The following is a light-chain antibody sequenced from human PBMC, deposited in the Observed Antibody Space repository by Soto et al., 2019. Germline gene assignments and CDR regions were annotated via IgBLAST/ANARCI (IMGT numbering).Light chain of an antibody. J-gene: IGKJ1*01. CDR1: QSISSW. CDR2: DAS. CDR3: QQYNSYWT. Sequence: DIPMTQSPSTLAASVGDRCAVTCRASQSISSWLAWYQQKPGKAPKLLIYDASSLESGVPSRFSGSGSGTEFTLTISSLQPDDFATYYCQQYNSYWTFGQGTKVDIK. V-gene: IGKV1-5*01.